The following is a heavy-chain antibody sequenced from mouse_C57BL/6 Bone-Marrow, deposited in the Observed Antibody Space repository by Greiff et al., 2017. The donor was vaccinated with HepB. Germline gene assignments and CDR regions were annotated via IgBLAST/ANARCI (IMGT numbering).Heavy chain of an antibody. CDR2: IDPENGDT. J-gene: IGHJ4*01. CDR1: GFNIKDDY. D-gene: IGHD3-2*02. Sequence: EVQVVESGAELVRPGASVKLSCTASGFNIKDDYMHWVKQRPEQGLEWIGWIDPENGDTEYASKFQGKATITADTSSNTAYLQLSSLTSEDTAVYYCTTGQLRLPYYYAMDYWGQGTSVTVSS. V-gene: IGHV14-4*01. CDR3: TTGQLRLPYYYAMDY.